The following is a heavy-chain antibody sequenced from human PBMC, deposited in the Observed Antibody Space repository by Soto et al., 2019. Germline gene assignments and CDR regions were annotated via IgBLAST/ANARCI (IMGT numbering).Heavy chain of an antibody. D-gene: IGHD2-21*01. V-gene: IGHV4-34*01. Sequence: SETLSLTCAVYGGSFSGYYWSWIRQPPGTGLEWLGEINHSGSTNYNPSLKSRVTISVDTSTNQFSLKLSSVTAADTAGYYCARPPTYGMDVWGQGTTVTVSS. CDR2: INHSGST. J-gene: IGHJ6*02. CDR3: ARPPTYGMDV. CDR1: GGSFSGYY.